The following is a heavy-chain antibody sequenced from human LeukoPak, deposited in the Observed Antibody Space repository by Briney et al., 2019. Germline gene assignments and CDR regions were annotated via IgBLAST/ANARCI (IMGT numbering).Heavy chain of an antibody. Sequence: PSETLSLTCADYGGSFSDSYWSWIRQAPGKGLEWIGEIIRSGMTNYNPSLKSRATISIDTSKNQFSLRLSSVTAADTAVYFCARGNRAGYYFDYWGQGTLVTVSS. CDR3: ARGNRAGYYFDY. V-gene: IGHV4-34*01. CDR2: IIRSGMT. D-gene: IGHD5-24*01. J-gene: IGHJ4*02. CDR1: GGSFSDSY.